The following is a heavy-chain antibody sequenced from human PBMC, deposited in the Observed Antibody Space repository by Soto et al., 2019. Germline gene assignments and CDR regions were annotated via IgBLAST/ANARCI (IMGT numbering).Heavy chain of an antibody. CDR3: ARVQLSSGFDY. CDR1: SGSISSSDW. CDR2: VYHSGSMN. D-gene: IGHD6-19*01. V-gene: IGHV4-4*02. J-gene: IGHJ4*02. Sequence: QVQLQESGPGLVKPSGTLSLTCAVSSGSISSSDWWSWVRQPPGKGLEWIGEVYHSGSMNNYNPSVKSLVTILGDNSKNQFSLRLSSVTAADTAVYYCARVQLSSGFDYWGQGTLVTVSS.